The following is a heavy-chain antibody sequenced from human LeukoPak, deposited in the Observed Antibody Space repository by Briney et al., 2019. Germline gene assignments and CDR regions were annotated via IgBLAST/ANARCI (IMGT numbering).Heavy chain of an antibody. CDR1: GGSFSGYY. Sequence: PSETLSLTCAVYGGSFSGYYWSWIRQPPGKGLEWIGEINHSGSTNYNPSLKSRVTISVDTSKNQFSLKLSSVTAADTAVYYCARGRGAARRDYYYYMDVRGKGTTVTVSS. CDR3: ARGRGAARRDYYYYMDV. J-gene: IGHJ6*03. D-gene: IGHD6-6*01. CDR2: INHSGST. V-gene: IGHV4-34*01.